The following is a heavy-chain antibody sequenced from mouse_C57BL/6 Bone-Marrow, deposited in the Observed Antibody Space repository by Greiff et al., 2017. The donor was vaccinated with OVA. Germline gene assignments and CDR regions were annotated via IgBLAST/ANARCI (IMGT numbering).Heavy chain of an antibody. CDR3: ARKNLTGTWYFDV. CDR1: GYTFTSYG. D-gene: IGHD4-1*01. Sequence: VKLQESGAELARPGASVKLSCKASGYTFTSYGISWVKQRTGQGLEWIGEIYPRSGNTYYNEKFKGKATLTADKSSSTAYMQLNSLTSEDSAVYFCARKNLTGTWYFDVWGTGTTVTVSS. CDR2: IYPRSGNT. V-gene: IGHV1-81*01. J-gene: IGHJ1*03.